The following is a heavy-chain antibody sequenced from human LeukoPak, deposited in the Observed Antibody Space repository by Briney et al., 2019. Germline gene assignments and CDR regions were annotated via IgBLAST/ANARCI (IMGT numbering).Heavy chain of an antibody. CDR2: INPNSGGT. CDR1: GYTFTGYY. D-gene: IGHD2-2*01. Sequence: AASVKVSCKASGYTFTGYYMHWVRQAPGQGLEWMGWINPNSGGTNYAQKFQGRATMTRDTSISTAYMELSRLRSDDTAVYYCARGACSSTSCFYFDYGGQGTLVTVSS. J-gene: IGHJ4*02. CDR3: ARGACSSTSCFYFDY. V-gene: IGHV1-2*02.